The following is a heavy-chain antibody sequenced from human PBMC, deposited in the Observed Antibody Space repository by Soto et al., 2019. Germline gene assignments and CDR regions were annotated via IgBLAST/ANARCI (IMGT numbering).Heavy chain of an antibody. D-gene: IGHD1-26*01. V-gene: IGHV3-53*01. CDR2: IYSGGST. CDR1: GFTVSSNY. CDR3: AGDGSLSRSSPRDYCCYCGKNV. J-gene: IGHJ6*02. Sequence: PGGSLRLSCAASGFTVSSNYMSWVRQAPGKGLGWVSVIYSGGSTYYADSVKGRFTISRDNYKKKLYLQMNSLRAEDTAVYYSAGDGSLSRSSPRDYCCYCGKNVWGQGTRDNDSS.